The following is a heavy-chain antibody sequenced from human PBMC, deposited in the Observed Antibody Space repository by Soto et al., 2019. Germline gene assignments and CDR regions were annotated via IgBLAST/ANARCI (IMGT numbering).Heavy chain of an antibody. V-gene: IGHV4-31*03. D-gene: IGHD3-22*01. Sequence: SETLSLTCTVSGGSISSGGYYWSWIRQHPGKGLEWIGYIYYSGSTYYNPSLKSRVTISVDTSKNQFSLKLSSVTAADTAVYYCARDDSSGYYQSNAAFDIWGQGTMVTVSS. CDR3: ARDDSSGYYQSNAAFDI. CDR2: IYYSGST. CDR1: GGSISSGGYY. J-gene: IGHJ3*02.